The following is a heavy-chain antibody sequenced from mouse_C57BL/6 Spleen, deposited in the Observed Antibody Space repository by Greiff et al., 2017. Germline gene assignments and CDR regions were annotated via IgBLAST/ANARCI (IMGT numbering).Heavy chain of an antibody. D-gene: IGHD2-4*01. CDR2: INPYNGGT. CDR1: GYTFTDYY. J-gene: IGHJ3*01. CDR3: ARGGITKAWFAY. Sequence: VQLQQSGPVLVKPGASVKMSCKASGYTFTDYYMNWVKQSHGKSLEWIGVINPYNGGTSYNQKFKGKATLTVDKSSSTAYMELNSLTSEDSAVYYCARGGITKAWFAYWGQGTLVTVAA. V-gene: IGHV1-19*01.